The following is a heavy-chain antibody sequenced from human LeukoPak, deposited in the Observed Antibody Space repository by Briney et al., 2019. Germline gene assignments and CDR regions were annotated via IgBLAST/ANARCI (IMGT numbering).Heavy chain of an antibody. Sequence: GATVKISCKVSGYTFTDYYMHWVQQAPGKGLEWMGLVDPEDGETIYAEKFQGRVTITADTSTDTAYMELSSLRSEDTAVYYCATALAGSSWYSPNYWGQGTLVTVSP. CDR2: VDPEDGET. V-gene: IGHV1-69-2*01. J-gene: IGHJ4*02. CDR3: ATALAGSSWYSPNY. CDR1: GYTFTDYY. D-gene: IGHD6-13*01.